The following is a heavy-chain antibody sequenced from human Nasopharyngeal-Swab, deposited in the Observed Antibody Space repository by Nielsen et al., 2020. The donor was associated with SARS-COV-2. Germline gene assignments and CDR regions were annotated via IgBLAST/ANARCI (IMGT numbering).Heavy chain of an antibody. CDR2: IYYSGST. CDR1: GGSISSYY. J-gene: IGHJ4*02. D-gene: IGHD4-17*01. CDR3: AGETTLTYYFDY. Sequence: SETLFLTCTVSGGSISSYYWSWIRQPPGKGLEWIGYIYYSGSTNYNPSLKSRVTISVDTSKNQFSLKLSSVTAADTAVYYCAGETTLTYYFDYWGQGTLVTVSS. V-gene: IGHV4-59*01.